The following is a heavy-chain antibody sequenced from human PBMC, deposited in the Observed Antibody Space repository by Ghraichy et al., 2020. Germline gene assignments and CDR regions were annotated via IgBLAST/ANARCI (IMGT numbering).Heavy chain of an antibody. J-gene: IGHJ4*02. Sequence: ASVKVSCKASGYTFTSYGISWVRQAPGQGLEWMGWISAYNGNTNYAQKLQGRVTMTTDTSTSTAYMELRSLRSDDTAVYYCARADVGDPRATRYYDILTGYDYWGQGTLVTVSS. D-gene: IGHD3-9*01. CDR1: GYTFTSYG. V-gene: IGHV1-18*01. CDR3: ARADVGDPRATRYYDILTGYDY. CDR2: ISAYNGNT.